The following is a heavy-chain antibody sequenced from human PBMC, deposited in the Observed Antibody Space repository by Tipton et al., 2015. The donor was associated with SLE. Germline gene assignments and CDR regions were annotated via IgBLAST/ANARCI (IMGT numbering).Heavy chain of an antibody. V-gene: IGHV3-53*05. J-gene: IGHJ4*02. CDR1: GFTVSGNQ. D-gene: IGHD4-17*01. CDR3: ARVSTVTTSDY. CDR2: IYTGGTT. Sequence: SLRLSCAASGFTVSGNQMSWVRQAPGKGLEWVSVIYTGGTTFYADSVEGRVTISRDIFKNSLYPQMNSLGAEDTAVDYCARVSTVTTSDYWGQGTLVTVSS.